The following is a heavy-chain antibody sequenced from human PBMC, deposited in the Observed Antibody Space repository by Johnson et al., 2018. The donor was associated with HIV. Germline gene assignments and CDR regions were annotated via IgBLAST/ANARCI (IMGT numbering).Heavy chain of an antibody. CDR3: ARAGSSSSGPRAFDI. J-gene: IGHJ3*02. CDR1: GFTFSSYG. CDR2: ISHDESYK. D-gene: IGHD6-6*01. V-gene: IGHV3-30*03. Sequence: VQLVESGGGVVQPGRSLRLSCAASGFTFSSYGMHWVRQAPGKGLEWVADISHDESYKYYADSVKGRFTISRDKNMLYLQMNSLRAEHTAVYYCARAGSSSSGPRAFDIWGQGTMVTVSS.